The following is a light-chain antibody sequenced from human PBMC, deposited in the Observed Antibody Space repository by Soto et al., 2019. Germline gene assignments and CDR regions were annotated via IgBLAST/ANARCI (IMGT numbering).Light chain of an antibody. V-gene: IGLV2-14*03. Sequence: QSALTQPASVSASPGQSITISCTGTSSDVGGSNFVSWYQQHPGKPPKLIIYDVATRPSGVSNRFSGSKSGSTASLIISSLQTKDEADYYCVSFTSSTTYVFGSGTKLTVL. CDR1: SSDVGGSNF. J-gene: IGLJ1*01. CDR3: VSFTSSTTYV. CDR2: DVA.